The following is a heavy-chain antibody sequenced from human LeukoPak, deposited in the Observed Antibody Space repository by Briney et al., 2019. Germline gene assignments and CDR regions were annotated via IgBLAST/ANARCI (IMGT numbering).Heavy chain of an antibody. CDR3: TRDMYYGSGAVFDH. CDR1: GYTFTSYA. J-gene: IGHJ4*02. Sequence: ASVKVSCKASGYTFTSYAIHWVRQAPGQRLEFVGWINVGNGDTQYSQKFQGRVTITRDASASTAYMELSSLRSEDTAVYYCTRDMYYGSGAVFDHWGQGTLVTVSS. CDR2: INVGNGDT. V-gene: IGHV1-3*01. D-gene: IGHD3-10*01.